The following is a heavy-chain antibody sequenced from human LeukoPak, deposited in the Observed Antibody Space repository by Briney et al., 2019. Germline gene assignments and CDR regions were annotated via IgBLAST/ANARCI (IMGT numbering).Heavy chain of an antibody. CDR3: ARAKSTVHWYFDL. CDR2: IYYSGST. CDR1: GGSISSSRYY. Sequence: SETLSLTCTVSGGSISSSRYYWGWIRQPPGKGREWIGSIYYSGSTYYNPSLKSRVTISVDTSKNQFSLKLSSVTAADTAVYYCARAKSTVHWYFDLWGRGTLVTVSS. J-gene: IGHJ2*01. D-gene: IGHD4-17*01. V-gene: IGHV4-39*01.